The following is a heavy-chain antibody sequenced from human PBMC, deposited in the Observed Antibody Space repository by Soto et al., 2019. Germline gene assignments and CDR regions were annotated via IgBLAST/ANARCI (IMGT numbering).Heavy chain of an antibody. CDR2: IYYSGST. Sequence: LSLTCTVSGGSISSYYWSWIRQPPGKGLEWIGYIYYSGSTNYNPSLKSRVTISVDTSKNQFSLKLSSVTAADTAVYYCARDLNWNGPVDPWGQGTLVTVSS. D-gene: IGHD1-1*01. J-gene: IGHJ5*02. CDR1: GGSISSYY. CDR3: ARDLNWNGPVDP. V-gene: IGHV4-59*01.